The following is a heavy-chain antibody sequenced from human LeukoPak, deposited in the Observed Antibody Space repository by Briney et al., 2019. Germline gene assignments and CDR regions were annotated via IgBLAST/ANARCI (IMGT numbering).Heavy chain of an antibody. Sequence: GGSLRLSCAASGFTVSSNYMSWVRQAPGKGLEWVSVIYSGGSTYYADSVKGRFTISRDNSKNTLYLQMNSLRAEDTAVYYCARPVNGHYYYGMDVWGQGTTVTVSS. CDR1: GFTVSSNY. D-gene: IGHD4-23*01. V-gene: IGHV3-66*04. CDR3: ARPVNGHYYYGMDV. CDR2: IYSGGST. J-gene: IGHJ6*02.